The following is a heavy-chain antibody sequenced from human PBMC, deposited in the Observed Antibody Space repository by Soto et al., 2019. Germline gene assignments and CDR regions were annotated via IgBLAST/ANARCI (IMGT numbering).Heavy chain of an antibody. CDR1: GGSISSSNL. CDR2: IYHSGST. CDR3: ARAVGGWSNDYPTANFYS. J-gene: IGHJ4*02. D-gene: IGHD1-1*01. V-gene: IGHV4-4*02. Sequence: SETLSLTCAVSGGSISSSNLWSWVRQPPGKGLEWIGEIYHSGSTNYNPSLKSRVTISVDKSKNQFSLKLSSVTAADTAVYYCARAVGGWSNDYPTANFYSWGQGTVLTVSS.